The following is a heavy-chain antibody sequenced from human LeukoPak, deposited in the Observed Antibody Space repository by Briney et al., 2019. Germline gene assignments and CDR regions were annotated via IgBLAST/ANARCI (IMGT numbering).Heavy chain of an antibody. CDR1: GITFSDHY. J-gene: IGHJ6*03. CDR3: AKAPRFGDHAAEYFYYYMDV. Sequence: PGGSLRLSCAASGITFSDHYMSWIRQAPGKGLEWLSYISSGGDSIYYADSVKGRFTISRDNAKNSVSLQMNSLRVDDTAVYYCAKAPRFGDHAAEYFYYYMDVWGKGTTVTVSS. V-gene: IGHV3-11*01. D-gene: IGHD3-16*01. CDR2: ISSGGDSI.